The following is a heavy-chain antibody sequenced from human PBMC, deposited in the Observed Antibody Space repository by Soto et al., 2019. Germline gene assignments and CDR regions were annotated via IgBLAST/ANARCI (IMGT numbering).Heavy chain of an antibody. Sequence: QVTLKESGPVLVKPTETLTLTCTVSGFSLSNARMGVSWIRQPPGKALEWLAHIFSNDEKSYSTSLKSRLTISKDTSKSQVVLTMTNMDPVDTATYYCARIRTDIAYYGSGKTYGVSFDYWGQGTLVTVSS. V-gene: IGHV2-26*01. CDR2: IFSNDEK. CDR3: ARIRTDIAYYGSGKTYGVSFDY. D-gene: IGHD3-10*01. CDR1: GFSLSNARMG. J-gene: IGHJ4*02.